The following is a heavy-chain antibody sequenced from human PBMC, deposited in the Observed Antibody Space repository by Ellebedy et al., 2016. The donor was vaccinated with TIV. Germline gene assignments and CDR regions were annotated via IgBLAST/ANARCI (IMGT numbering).Heavy chain of an antibody. CDR2: IYPGDSDI. CDR3: ARQFITWISSLYAFDI. Sequence: GGSLRLSXKGSGYSFTSYWIGWVRQMPGKGLEWMGIIYPGDSDIRYSPSFQGQVTISADKSISTAYLQWSSLKASDTAMYYCARQFITWISSLYAFDIWGQGTMVTVSS. V-gene: IGHV5-51*01. D-gene: IGHD5-12*01. CDR1: GYSFTSYW. J-gene: IGHJ3*02.